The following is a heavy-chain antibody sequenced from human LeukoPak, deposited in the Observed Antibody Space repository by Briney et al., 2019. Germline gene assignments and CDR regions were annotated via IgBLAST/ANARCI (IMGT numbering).Heavy chain of an antibody. CDR1: GFTVSSNY. J-gene: IGHJ4*02. V-gene: IGHV3-53*01. CDR3: ARGAGYNYPYYFDY. CDR2: IYGGGNI. D-gene: IGHD5-24*01. Sequence: PGGSLRLSCAASGFTVSSNYMHWVRQAPGKGLEWVSVIYGGGNIYYADSVKGRFTISRDNSKNTLYLQMNSLRAEDTAVYYCARGAGYNYPYYFDYWGQGTLVTVSS.